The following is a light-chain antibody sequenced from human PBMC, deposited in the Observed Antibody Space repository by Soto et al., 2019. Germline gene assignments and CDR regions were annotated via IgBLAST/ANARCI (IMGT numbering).Light chain of an antibody. V-gene: IGKV3-15*01. CDR1: QSVSSN. J-gene: IGKJ3*01. CDR2: DAS. CDR3: QQYNNWPVT. Sequence: EIVMTQSPATLSVSPGERATLSCRASQSVSSNLAWYQQKPGQAPRLLIYDASTRATGIPARFSGSGSGTEFTLTISSLQPEDFAVYYCQQYNNWPVTFGPATKVDIK.